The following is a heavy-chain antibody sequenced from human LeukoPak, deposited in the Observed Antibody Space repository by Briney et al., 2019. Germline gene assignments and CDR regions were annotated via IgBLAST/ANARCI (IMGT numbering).Heavy chain of an antibody. V-gene: IGHV1-69*05. CDR2: IIPIFGTA. J-gene: IGHJ3*02. D-gene: IGHD6-13*01. CDR1: GGTFSSYA. Sequence: SVKVSCKASGGTFSSYAISWVRQAPGQGLEWMGRIIPIFGTANYAQKFQGRVTITTDESTSTAYMELSRLRSDDTAVYYCARVDGSWYQVRVGFDIWGQGTMVTVSS. CDR3: ARVDGSWYQVRVGFDI.